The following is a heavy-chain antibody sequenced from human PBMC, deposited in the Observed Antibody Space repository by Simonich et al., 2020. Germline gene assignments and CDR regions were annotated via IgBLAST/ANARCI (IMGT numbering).Heavy chain of an antibody. CDR1: GYTFTSYD. J-gene: IGHJ4*02. V-gene: IGHV1-8*03. D-gene: IGHD1-26*01. Sequence: QVQLVQSGAEVKKPGASVKVSCKASGYTFTSYDTNWVRQATGQGLEGMGWKKPNSGNTGYVQKFQCRVTITRNTSISTAYMELSSLRSEDTAVYYCARTYSGSYYYFDYWGQGTLVTVSS. CDR2: KKPNSGNT. CDR3: ARTYSGSYYYFDY.